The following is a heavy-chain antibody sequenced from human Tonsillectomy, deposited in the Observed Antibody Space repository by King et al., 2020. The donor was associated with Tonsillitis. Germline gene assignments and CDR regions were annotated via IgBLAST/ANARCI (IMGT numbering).Heavy chain of an antibody. J-gene: IGHJ4*02. D-gene: IGHD6-19*01. CDR3: ATKDAFYGSSPLDY. CDR2: IKQDESEK. CDR1: GFTFSSNW. Sequence: VQLVESGGGLVQPGGSLRLSCAASGFTFSSNWMTWVRQAPGKGLECVANIKQDESEKYYVDSVKGRFTNSRDNAKNSLYLQTNNLRVEDTAVYYCATKDAFYGSSPLDYLGQGTLVTASS. V-gene: IGHV3-7*03.